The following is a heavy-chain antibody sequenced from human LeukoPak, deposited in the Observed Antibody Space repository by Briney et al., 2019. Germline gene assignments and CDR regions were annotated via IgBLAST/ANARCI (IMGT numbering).Heavy chain of an antibody. D-gene: IGHD7-27*01. CDR1: GFTFTSYS. Sequence: GGSLRLSCAASGFTFTSYSMSWVRQAPGKGLEWVANIKEDGSEKRYAESVKGRFTISRDNAENTLYLQLSSLRAEDTAVYYCSRGNWGSSGGHCWGQGTLVTVSS. V-gene: IGHV3-7*01. CDR2: IKEDGSEK. CDR3: SRGNWGSSGGHC. J-gene: IGHJ4*02.